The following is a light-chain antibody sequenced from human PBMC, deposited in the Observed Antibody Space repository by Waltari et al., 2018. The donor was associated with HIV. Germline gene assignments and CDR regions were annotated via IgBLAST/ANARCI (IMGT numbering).Light chain of an antibody. J-gene: IGKJ4*01. CDR3: LQTLQTPLT. V-gene: IGKV2-28*01. CDR2: WGS. Sequence: DIVMTQFPLSLPVTPGEPASISCRSSQTLLHTTGYNYLDWYLQKPGQSPQLLIYWGSTRASGVPDRFSGSGSGTDFTLKISRVEPEDVAVYYCLQTLQTPLTFGGGTKVEIK. CDR1: QTLLHTTGYNY.